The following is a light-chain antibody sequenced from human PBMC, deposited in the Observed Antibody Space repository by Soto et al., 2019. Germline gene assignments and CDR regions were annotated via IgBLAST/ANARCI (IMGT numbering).Light chain of an antibody. CDR2: AAS. CDR3: LQNYNHPIT. CDR1: QGIRTD. Sequence: AVQLTQSPSSLSASVGDSVTITCRASQGIRTDLGWYQQRPGTAPKLLIYAASNLQSGVPSRFSGSGFGTDFSLTIRSLQPEDSAIYFCLQNYNHPITFGQGTRLEIK. J-gene: IGKJ5*01. V-gene: IGKV1-6*02.